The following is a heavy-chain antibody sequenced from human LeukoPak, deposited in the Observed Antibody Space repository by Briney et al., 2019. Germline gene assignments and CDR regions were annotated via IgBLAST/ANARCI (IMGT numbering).Heavy chain of an antibody. J-gene: IGHJ4*02. D-gene: IGHD3-10*01. V-gene: IGHV4-59*02. Sequence: PSETLSLTCTVSGGSVSSYYWSWIRQPPGKGLEWIGYISHSGSTNYNPSLKSRVTISVDASKNQFSLNLSSVAAADTAMYYCARDPRGFRLSYFDYWGQGTLVTVSS. CDR3: ARDPRGFRLSYFDY. CDR2: ISHSGST. CDR1: GGSVSSYY.